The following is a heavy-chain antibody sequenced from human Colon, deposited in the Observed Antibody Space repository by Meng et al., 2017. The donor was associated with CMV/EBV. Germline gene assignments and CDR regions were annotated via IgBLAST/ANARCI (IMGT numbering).Heavy chain of an antibody. CDR2: ISSSGRTI. V-gene: IGHV3-11*01. CDR3: AKNLFVPPAIMSVFAPNDY. CDR1: GFSFNDYS. D-gene: IGHD2-2*02. Sequence: GESLKISCAASGFSFNDYSMSWIRQAPGKGLEWISYISSSGRTIYYADSVRGRFTISRDNARNSLFLQINGLGAEDTAIYYCAKNLFVPPAIMSVFAPNDYWGQGTLVTVSS. J-gene: IGHJ4*02.